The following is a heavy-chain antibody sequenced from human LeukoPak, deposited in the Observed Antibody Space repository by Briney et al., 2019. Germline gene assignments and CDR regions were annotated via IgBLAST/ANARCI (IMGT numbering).Heavy chain of an antibody. D-gene: IGHD5-24*01. CDR3: ARSPVARDGYNPSQFDY. Sequence: SETLSLTCTVSGGSISSDGYYWSWIRQHPGKGLEWIGYIYYTGSTYYNPSLRSRVIISLDTSKNHFSLKLSSVTAADTAVCYCARSPVARDGYNPSQFDYWGQGTLVTVSS. CDR2: IYYTGST. V-gene: IGHV4-31*03. J-gene: IGHJ4*02. CDR1: GGSISSDGYY.